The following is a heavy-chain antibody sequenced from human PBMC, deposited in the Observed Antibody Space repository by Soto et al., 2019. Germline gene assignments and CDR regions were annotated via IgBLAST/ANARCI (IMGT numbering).Heavy chain of an antibody. Sequence: GVSVKVSCKASGYTFTSYAMHWVRQAPGQRLEWMGWINAGNGNIKYSQKFQGGVTITRDASASTAYMELSSLRSEDTAVYYCATHDGPAAAGLVLDFWGQGTLVTVSS. CDR1: GYTFTSYA. V-gene: IGHV1-3*01. CDR3: ATHDGPAAAGLVLDF. J-gene: IGHJ4*02. CDR2: INAGNGNI. D-gene: IGHD6-13*01.